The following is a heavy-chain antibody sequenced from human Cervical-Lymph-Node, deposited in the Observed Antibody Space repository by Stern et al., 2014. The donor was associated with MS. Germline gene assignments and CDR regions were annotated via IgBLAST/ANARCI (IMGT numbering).Heavy chain of an antibody. Sequence: QVQLVQSGAEVKKPGSSVKVSCKVSGATFSTNGISWVRQGPGQGLEWRGATVPSFERSNYAQRFRGRVTITADESTSTSYMELTSLRSDDTGVYYCAREHHGGNFAAWGQGTLVTVSS. CDR1: GATFSTNG. CDR3: AREHHGGNFAA. CDR2: TVPSFERS. V-gene: IGHV1-69*01. J-gene: IGHJ5*02. D-gene: IGHD4-23*01.